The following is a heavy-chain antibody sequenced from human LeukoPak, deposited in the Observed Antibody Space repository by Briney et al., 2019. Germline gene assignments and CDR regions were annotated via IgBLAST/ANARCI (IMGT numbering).Heavy chain of an antibody. CDR1: GGTFSSYA. CDR2: IIPIFGTA. CDR3: ARARYFDWLLDY. V-gene: IGHV1-69*06. D-gene: IGHD3-9*01. J-gene: IGHJ4*02. Sequence: SVKVSCKASGGTFSSYAISWVRQAPGQGLEWMGGIIPIFGTANYAQKFQGRVTITADKSTSTAYMELSSLRSEDTAVYYCARARYFDWLLDYWGQGTLVTVSS.